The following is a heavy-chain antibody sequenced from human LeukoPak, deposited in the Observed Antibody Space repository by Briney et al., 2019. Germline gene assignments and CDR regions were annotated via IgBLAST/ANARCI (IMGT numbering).Heavy chain of an antibody. Sequence: PGGSLRLSCAASGFTFSSYGMHWVRQAPGKGLEWVAVISYDGSNKYCADSVKGRFTISRDNSKNTLYLQMNSLRAEDTAAYYCAKDKQWLVSGGPSNFDYWGQGTLVTVSS. J-gene: IGHJ4*02. D-gene: IGHD6-19*01. CDR2: ISYDGSNK. CDR3: AKDKQWLVSGGPSNFDY. V-gene: IGHV3-30*18. CDR1: GFTFSSYG.